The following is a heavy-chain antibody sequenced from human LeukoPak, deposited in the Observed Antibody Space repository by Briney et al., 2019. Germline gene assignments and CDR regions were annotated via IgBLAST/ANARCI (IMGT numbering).Heavy chain of an antibody. D-gene: IGHD6-19*01. J-gene: IGHJ4*02. CDR2: ISGSGGST. CDR3: AKDFNPRYSSGWFFDY. Sequence: PGGSLRLSCAASGFTFSSYGMSWVRQAPGKGLEWVSAISGSGGSTHYADSVKGRFTISRDNSKNTLYLQMNSLRAEDTAVYYCAKDFNPRYSSGWFFDYWGQGTLVTVSS. CDR1: GFTFSSYG. V-gene: IGHV3-23*01.